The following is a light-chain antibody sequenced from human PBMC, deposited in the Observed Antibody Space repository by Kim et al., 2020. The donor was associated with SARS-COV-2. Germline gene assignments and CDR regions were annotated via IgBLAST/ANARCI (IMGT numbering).Light chain of an antibody. CDR2: DAS. V-gene: IGKV1-5*01. Sequence: ASVGDRVTITCRASQSISSWLAWYQQGPGKAPQLLIYDASSLESGVASRFSGSGSGTEFTLTISSLQPDDFATYYCQQYNSDSKTFGQGTKVDIK. CDR3: QQYNSDSKT. CDR1: QSISSW. J-gene: IGKJ1*01.